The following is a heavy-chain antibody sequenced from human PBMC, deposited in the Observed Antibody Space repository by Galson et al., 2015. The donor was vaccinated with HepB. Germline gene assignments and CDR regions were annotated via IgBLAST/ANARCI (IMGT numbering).Heavy chain of an antibody. V-gene: IGHV3-33*01. CDR2: IWYDGSSK. J-gene: IGHJ4*02. CDR3: ARWGAGGALDY. Sequence: SLRLSCAASGFTFSNDGMHWVRQAPGKRLEWVTVIWYDGSSKIYADSVKGRFTVSRDNSKNTLYLQMNNLRAEDTAVYYCARWGAGGALDYWGQGTLVTVSS. D-gene: IGHD3-16*01. CDR1: GFTFSNDG.